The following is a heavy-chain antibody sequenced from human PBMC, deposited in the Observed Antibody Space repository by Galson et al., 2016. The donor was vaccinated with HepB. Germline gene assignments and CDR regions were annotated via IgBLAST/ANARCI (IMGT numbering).Heavy chain of an antibody. CDR3: ANHRG. V-gene: IGHV3-7*03. Sequence: SLRLSCAGSGFTFTSHWMHWVRQAPGKGLEWVANINQGGGEKYYVDSVKGRFTISRDNSKNSLYLQMNSLRAEDTAVYYCANHRGWGQGTLVTV. CDR2: INQGGGEK. J-gene: IGHJ4*02. CDR1: GFTFTSHW. D-gene: IGHD1-14*01.